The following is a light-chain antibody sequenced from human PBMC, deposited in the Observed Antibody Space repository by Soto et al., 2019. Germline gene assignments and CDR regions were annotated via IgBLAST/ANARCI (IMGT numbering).Light chain of an antibody. J-gene: IGKJ1*01. CDR3: QQYGSSPWT. CDR1: QSVSSSY. V-gene: IGKV3-20*01. Sequence: GEGATLSCMASQSVSSSYLAWYQQKPGQAPRLLIYGASSRATGIPDRFSGSGSGTDFTLTISRLEPEDFAVYYCQQYGSSPWTFGQGTKVDIK. CDR2: GAS.